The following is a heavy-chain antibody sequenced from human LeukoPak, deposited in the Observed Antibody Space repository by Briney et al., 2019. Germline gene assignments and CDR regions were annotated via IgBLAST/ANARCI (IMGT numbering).Heavy chain of an antibody. V-gene: IGHV4-34*01. Sequence: SETLSLTCAVYGGSFSGYYWSWIRQPPGKGLEWIGEINHSGSTNYNPSLKSRVTISVDTSKNQFSLKLSSVTAADTAVYYCARRVVRGVIICSIDPWGQGTLVTVSS. J-gene: IGHJ5*02. CDR1: GGSFSGYY. CDR3: ARRVVRGVIICSIDP. CDR2: INHSGST. D-gene: IGHD3-10*01.